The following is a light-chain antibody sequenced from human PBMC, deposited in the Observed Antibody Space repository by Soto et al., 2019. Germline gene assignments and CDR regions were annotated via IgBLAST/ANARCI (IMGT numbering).Light chain of an antibody. V-gene: IGLV2-14*01. J-gene: IGLJ1*01. CDR1: SSDVGRYNY. CDR3: SSYTSSSTRV. CDR2: DVN. Sequence: QSVLTQPASVSGSPGQSITISCIGTSSDVGRYNYVSWYQQHPGQAPRLMIYDVNNRPSGVSNRFSGSKSDNTASLTISGLQADDEADYYCSSYTSSSTRVFGTGTKITVL.